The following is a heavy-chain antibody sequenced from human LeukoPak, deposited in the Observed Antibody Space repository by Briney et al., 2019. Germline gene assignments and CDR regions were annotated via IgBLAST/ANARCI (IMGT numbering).Heavy chain of an antibody. CDR1: GFTFSSYG. D-gene: IGHD5-12*01. Sequence: GGSLRLSCAASGFTFSSYGMHWVRQAPGKGLEWVAFIRYDGSNKYYADSVKGRFTISRDNSKNTLYLQMNSLRAEDTAVYYCAKDKWSGYGTSDYWGQGTLVTVSS. V-gene: IGHV3-30*02. CDR2: IRYDGSNK. CDR3: AKDKWSGYGTSDY. J-gene: IGHJ4*02.